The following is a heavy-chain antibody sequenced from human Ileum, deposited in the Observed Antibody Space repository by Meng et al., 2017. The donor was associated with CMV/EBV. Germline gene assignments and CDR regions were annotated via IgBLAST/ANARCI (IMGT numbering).Heavy chain of an antibody. CDR2: ISAYNSNT. D-gene: IGHD3-16*02. V-gene: IGHV1-18*01. CDR1: STFTSYV. CDR3: ARDPDYVWGSYQAVDY. Sequence: STFTSYVISWVRQAPGQGLEWMGGISAYNSNTNYAQKLQGRVTIATNTSTSTAYMELRSLRSDDTAVYYCARDPDYVWGSYQAVDYWGQGTLVTVSS. J-gene: IGHJ4*02.